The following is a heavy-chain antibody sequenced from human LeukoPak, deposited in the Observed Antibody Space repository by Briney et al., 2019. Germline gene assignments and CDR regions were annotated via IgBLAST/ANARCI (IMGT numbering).Heavy chain of an antibody. CDR1: GFTFRDYV. CDR2: ISGSGGST. J-gene: IGHJ4*02. V-gene: IGHV3-23*01. CDR3: AKPSRSGIVVVIYPDY. Sequence: LPGGSLRLSCAASGFTFRDYVIHWVRQAPGKGLEWVSAISGSGGSTYYADSVKGRFTISRDNSKNTVYMQMNSLRAEDTAVYYCAKPSRSGIVVVIYPDYWGQGTLVTVSS. D-gene: IGHD3-22*01.